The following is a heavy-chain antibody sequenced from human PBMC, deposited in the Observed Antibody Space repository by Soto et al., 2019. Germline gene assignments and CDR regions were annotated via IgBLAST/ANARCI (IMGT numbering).Heavy chain of an antibody. CDR3: ARGLNTAAALDY. J-gene: IGHJ4*02. CDR1: GGSISSYY. Sequence: PSETLSLTCTVSGGSISSYYWSWIRQPPGKGLEWIGYIYYSGSTNYNPSLKSRVTISVDRSKNQFSLKLSSVTAADTAVYYCARGLNTAAALDYWGQGTLVTVSS. V-gene: IGHV4-59*12. D-gene: IGHD6-13*01. CDR2: IYYSGST.